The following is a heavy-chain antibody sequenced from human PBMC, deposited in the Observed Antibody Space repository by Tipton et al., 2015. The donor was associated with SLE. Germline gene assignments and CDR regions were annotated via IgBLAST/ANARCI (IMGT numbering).Heavy chain of an antibody. V-gene: IGHV4-59*12. CDR1: AGSIRSYH. D-gene: IGHD1-14*01. Sequence: TLSLTCTVSAGSIRSYHWSWIRQPPGKGLEWIGYIYHTGSTYYNPSLESRLTISIDTSKNQFSLRLTSMTPADTALYYCARARRTTSSHFDYWGQGTLVTVSS. CDR3: ARARRTTSSHFDY. J-gene: IGHJ4*02. CDR2: IYHTGST.